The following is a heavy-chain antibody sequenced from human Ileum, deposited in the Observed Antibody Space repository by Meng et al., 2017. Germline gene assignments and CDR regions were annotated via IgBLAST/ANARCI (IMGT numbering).Heavy chain of an antibody. CDR3: SAYYDGGGYVRLFDY. CDR1: GFTFSAST. CDR2: IRTKGDSYAT. V-gene: IGHV3-73*01. J-gene: IGHJ4*02. D-gene: IGHD3-22*01. Sequence: GGSLRLSCAASGFTFSASTIHWVRQASGKGLEWLGRIRTKGDSYATAYAASVKGRFTISRDDSKDTAYLEGNSLKTEDTAVYYCSAYYDGGGYVRLFDYWGQGTLVTVSS.